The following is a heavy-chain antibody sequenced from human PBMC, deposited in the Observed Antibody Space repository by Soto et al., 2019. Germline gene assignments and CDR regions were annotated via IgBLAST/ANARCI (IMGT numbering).Heavy chain of an antibody. CDR2: INHSGST. J-gene: IGHJ6*04. D-gene: IGHD6-6*01. V-gene: IGHV4-34*01. Sequence: SETLSLTCAVYGGSFSGYYWSWIRQPPGKGLEWIGEINHSGSTNYNPSLKSRVTISVDTSKNQFSLKLSSVTAADTAVYYCARVIAARPQSHDYWGKGPMVTVYS. CDR3: ARVIAARPQSHDY. CDR1: GGSFSGYY.